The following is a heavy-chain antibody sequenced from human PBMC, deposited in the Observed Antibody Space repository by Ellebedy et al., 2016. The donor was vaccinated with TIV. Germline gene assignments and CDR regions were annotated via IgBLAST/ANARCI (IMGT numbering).Heavy chain of an antibody. J-gene: IGHJ4*02. D-gene: IGHD7-27*01. CDR3: TKRAENWGFFDY. CDR1: GFIFSDYV. V-gene: IGHV3-23*01. Sequence: GESLKISCAASGFIFSDYVMAWVRQVPGKGLEWVSAMSEYDGRTFYADSVRGRFTISRDNSANILFLHMHSLRAEDKAIYYCTKRAENWGFFDYWGQGARVTVSS. CDR2: MSEYDGRT.